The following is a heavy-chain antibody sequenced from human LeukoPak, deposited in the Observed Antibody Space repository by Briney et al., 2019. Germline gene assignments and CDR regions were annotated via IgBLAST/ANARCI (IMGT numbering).Heavy chain of an antibody. V-gene: IGHV3-23*01. Sequence: GGSLRLSCAASGFTVSSNYMSWVRQAPGKGLEWVSAISGSGGSTYYADSVKGRFTISRDNSKNTLYLQMNSLRAEDTAVYYCAKDGPITMVRGVIIPYYFDYWGQGTLVTVSS. D-gene: IGHD3-10*01. CDR3: AKDGPITMVRGVIIPYYFDY. CDR1: GFTVSSNY. J-gene: IGHJ4*02. CDR2: ISGSGGST.